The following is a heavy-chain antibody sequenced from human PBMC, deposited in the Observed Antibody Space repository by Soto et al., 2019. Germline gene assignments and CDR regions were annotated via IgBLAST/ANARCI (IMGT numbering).Heavy chain of an antibody. V-gene: IGHV4-34*01. CDR1: GGSFSGYY. J-gene: IGHJ4*02. CDR3: ARDRKERLDYHGSGSYYQRPFDS. D-gene: IGHD3-10*01. Sequence: SETLSLTCAVYGGSFSGYYWSWIRQPPGKGLEWIGEINHSGSTNYNPSLKSRVTISVDTSKNQFSLKLSSVTAADTAVYYCARDRKERLDYHGSGSYYQRPFDSWGQGTLVTVSS. CDR2: INHSGST.